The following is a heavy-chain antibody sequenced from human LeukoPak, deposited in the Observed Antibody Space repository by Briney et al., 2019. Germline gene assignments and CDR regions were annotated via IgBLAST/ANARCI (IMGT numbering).Heavy chain of an antibody. CDR2: INPNSGGT. D-gene: IGHD1-26*01. Sequence: ASVKVSCKASGYTFTGYYMHWVRQAPGQGLEWMGWINPNSGGTNYAQRFQGRITMTRDTSISTAYMELSRLRSDDTAIYYCARVFGRQLPDYWGQGTLVTVPS. J-gene: IGHJ4*02. CDR1: GYTFTGYY. V-gene: IGHV1-2*02. CDR3: ARVFGRQLPDY.